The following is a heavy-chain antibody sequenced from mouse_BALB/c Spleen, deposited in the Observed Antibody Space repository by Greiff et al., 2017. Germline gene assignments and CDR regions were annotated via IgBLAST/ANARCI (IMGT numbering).Heavy chain of an antibody. Sequence: LQQPGSELVRPGASVKLSCKASGYTFTSYWMHWVKQRPGQGLEWIGNIYPGSGSTNYDEKFKSKATLTVDTSSSTAYMQLSSLTSEDSAVYYCTRSMITTTLLAMDYWGQGTSVTVSS. V-gene: IGHV1S22*01. D-gene: IGHD2-4*01. CDR2: IYPGSGST. CDR1: GYTFTSYW. CDR3: TRSMITTTLLAMDY. J-gene: IGHJ4*01.